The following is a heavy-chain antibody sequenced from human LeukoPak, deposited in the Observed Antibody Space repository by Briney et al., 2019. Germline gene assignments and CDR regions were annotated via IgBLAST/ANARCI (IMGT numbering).Heavy chain of an antibody. CDR2: ISSDGYNK. CDR1: GFSFSTFA. CDR3: AREQARRYY. V-gene: IGHV3-30-3*01. Sequence: GGSLRLSCAASGFSFSTFAMHWVRQAPGKGLEWVAVISSDGYNKYNADSVKGRFTISRENSKNTLYLQMNSLRSEDTAVYYCAREQARRYYWGQGTLVTVSS. J-gene: IGHJ4*02.